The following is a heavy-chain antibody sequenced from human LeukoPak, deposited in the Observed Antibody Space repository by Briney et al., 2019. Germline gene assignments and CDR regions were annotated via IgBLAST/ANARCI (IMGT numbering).Heavy chain of an antibody. CDR1: GGSISSSNYY. V-gene: IGHV4-39*01. J-gene: IGHJ4*02. CDR2: IYYSGTT. CDR3: ARHEAQDFDY. Sequence: SETLSLTCTVSGGSISSSNYYWGWIRQPPGKRLEWIGSIYYSGTTYYSSSLKSRVTISVDTSKNQFSLKLSSVTATDTAVYYCARHEAQDFDYWGQGTLVTVSS.